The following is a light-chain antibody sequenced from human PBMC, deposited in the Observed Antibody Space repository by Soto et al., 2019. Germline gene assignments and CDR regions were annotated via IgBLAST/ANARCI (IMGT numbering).Light chain of an antibody. CDR1: QSVNSN. Sequence: EIVLTQSPATLSLSPGERATLSCRASQSVNSNLAWYQQKPGQAPRLLIYGASTRATGVPARFSGSGSGTEFTLTISSLQSEDFAVYYCQQYNNWRTFGQGTKVDIK. CDR2: GAS. CDR3: QQYNNWRT. V-gene: IGKV3-15*01. J-gene: IGKJ1*01.